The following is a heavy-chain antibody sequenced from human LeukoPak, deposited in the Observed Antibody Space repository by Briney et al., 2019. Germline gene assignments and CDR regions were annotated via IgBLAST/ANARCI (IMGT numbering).Heavy chain of an antibody. Sequence: SGGSLRLSCAVSGFTVSGSYMSWVRQASGKGLEWVSVIYNDDTAYYADSVKGRFTIFRDNSKNTLYLQMNSLRGEDTAVYYCAKDGGSGYYYFDYWGQGTLVTVSS. J-gene: IGHJ4*02. CDR3: AKDGGSGYYYFDY. V-gene: IGHV3-53*01. CDR2: IYNDDTA. CDR1: GFTVSGSY. D-gene: IGHD3-22*01.